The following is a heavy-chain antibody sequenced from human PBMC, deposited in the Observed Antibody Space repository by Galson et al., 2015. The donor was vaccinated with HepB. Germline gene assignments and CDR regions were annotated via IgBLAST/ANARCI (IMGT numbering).Heavy chain of an antibody. CDR2: IRYDGSNK. CDR3: ARDGGWWFDP. CDR1: GFTFSSYG. J-gene: IGHJ5*02. Sequence: SLRLSCAASGFTFSSYGMHWVRQAPGKGLEWVTVIRYDGSNKYYADSVKGRFTISRDNSRNTLYLQMNSLRAEDTAVYYCARDGGWWFDPWGQGTLVTVSS. D-gene: IGHD2-15*01. V-gene: IGHV3-33*08.